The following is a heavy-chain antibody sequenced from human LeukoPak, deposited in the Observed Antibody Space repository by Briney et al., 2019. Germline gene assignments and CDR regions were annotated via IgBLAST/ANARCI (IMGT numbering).Heavy chain of an antibody. J-gene: IGHJ4*02. V-gene: IGHV3-23*01. CDR1: GFTFSSYG. CDR3: AKDYGSGSATFDY. D-gene: IGHD3-10*01. CDR2: ISGSGGST. Sequence: GGSLRLSCAASGFTFSSYGMSWVRQAPGKGLEWVSAISGSGGSTYYADSVKGRFTISRDNSKNTLYLQVNSLRAEDTAVYYCAKDYGSGSATFDYWGQGTLVTVSS.